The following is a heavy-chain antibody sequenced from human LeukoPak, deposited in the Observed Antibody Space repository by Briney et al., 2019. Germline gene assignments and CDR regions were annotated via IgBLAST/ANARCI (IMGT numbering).Heavy chain of an antibody. Sequence: SETLSLTCAVYGGSFSGYYWSWIRQPPGKGLEWIGEINHSGSTNYNPSLKSRVTISVDTSKNQFSLKLSSVTAADTAVYYCAREKATRGFTGYYFDYWGQGTLVTVSS. D-gene: IGHD5-24*01. CDR2: INHSGST. CDR1: GGSFSGYY. J-gene: IGHJ4*02. CDR3: AREKATRGFTGYYFDY. V-gene: IGHV4-34*01.